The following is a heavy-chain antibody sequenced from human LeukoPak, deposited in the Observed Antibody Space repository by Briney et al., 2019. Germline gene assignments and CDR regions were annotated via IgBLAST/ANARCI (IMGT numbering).Heavy chain of an antibody. Sequence: PSETLSLTCAVYGGSFSGYYWSWIRQPPGKGLEWIGYIYHSGSTYYNPSLKSRVTISVDRSKNQFSLKLSSVTAADTAVYYCARGRRSGWYYFDYWGQGTLVTVSS. J-gene: IGHJ4*02. CDR1: GGSFSGYY. V-gene: IGHV4-34*01. D-gene: IGHD6-13*01. CDR3: ARGRRSGWYYFDY. CDR2: IYHSGST.